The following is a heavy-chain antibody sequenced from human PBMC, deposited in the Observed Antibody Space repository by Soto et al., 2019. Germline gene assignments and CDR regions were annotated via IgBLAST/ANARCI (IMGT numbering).Heavy chain of an antibody. J-gene: IGHJ6*02. D-gene: IGHD6-13*01. CDR1: VDSITTYY. CDR2: IDASGNT. V-gene: IGHV4-4*07. CDR3: ARYSNNWFQTEGMDV. Sequence: PSETLSLTCTVSVDSITTYYWSWIRQPAGRGLEWVGRIDASGNTNYNPSLNSRVTMSIDTSKTQFSLKLTSVTAADTAIYYCARYSNNWFQTEGMDVWGQGTTVTVSS.